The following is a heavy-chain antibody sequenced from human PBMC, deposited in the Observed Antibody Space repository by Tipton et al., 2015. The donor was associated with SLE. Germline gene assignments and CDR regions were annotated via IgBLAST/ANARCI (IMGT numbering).Heavy chain of an antibody. V-gene: IGHV3-20*04. CDR1: GFIFDDYG. CDR3: AREPRNFWAPIGF. CDR2: IKWNGGST. J-gene: IGHJ4*02. D-gene: IGHD3-16*01. Sequence: SLRLSCAASGFIFDDYGMSWVRQAPGKGLEWVSGIKWNGGSTGYADSVKGRFTISRDNAKNSLYLQMNSLRAEDTALYYCAREPRNFWAPIGFWCQGTLVTVSS.